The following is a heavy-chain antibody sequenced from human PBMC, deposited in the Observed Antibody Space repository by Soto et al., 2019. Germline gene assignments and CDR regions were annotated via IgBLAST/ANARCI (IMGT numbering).Heavy chain of an antibody. D-gene: IGHD3-22*01. Sequence: QVKLVQSGAEVKQPGASVKVSCMASGYTFTTYAVTWVRQAPGQGLEWMGWVSVYTGNTKYAQRLQDRVTMTTDTSXSXXYMELRSLRSDDTAVYYCTRVHYHSSGYYSEIFDYWGQGTLVTVSS. CDR1: GYTFTTYA. V-gene: IGHV1-18*01. J-gene: IGHJ4*02. CDR3: TRVHYHSSGYYSEIFDY. CDR2: VSVYTGNT.